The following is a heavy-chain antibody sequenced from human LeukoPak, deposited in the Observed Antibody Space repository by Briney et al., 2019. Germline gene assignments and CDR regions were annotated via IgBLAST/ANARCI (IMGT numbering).Heavy chain of an antibody. V-gene: IGHV3-30*18. CDR1: GYTFSSYG. D-gene: IGHD3-16*01. Sequence: GGSLTLSCPASGYTFSSYGMHWVRQAPGKGLAWVAVISYDGSNKYYADSVKGRFTISRDNFKNTLYLQMNILRAEDTAVYYCAKEGVVLTFYYGMDVWGQGTTVTVSS. CDR3: AKEGVVLTFYYGMDV. J-gene: IGHJ6*02. CDR2: ISYDGSNK.